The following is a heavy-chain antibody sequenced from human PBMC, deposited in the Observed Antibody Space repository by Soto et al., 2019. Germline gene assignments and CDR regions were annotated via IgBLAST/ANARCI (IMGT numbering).Heavy chain of an antibody. CDR3: AADTAIVGNRTADY. J-gene: IGHJ4*02. CDR2: ISYDGNNT. D-gene: IGHD1-26*01. V-gene: IGHV3-30-3*01. CDR1: GFTFSTYA. Sequence: QVQLVESGGGVVQPGRSVRLSCAASGFTFSTYAMHWVRQAPGKGLEWVALISYDGNNTYYADSVKGRFTISRDNSKNPLYLQMNSLRPEDTAVYYCAADTAIVGNRTADYWGQGTLVTVSS.